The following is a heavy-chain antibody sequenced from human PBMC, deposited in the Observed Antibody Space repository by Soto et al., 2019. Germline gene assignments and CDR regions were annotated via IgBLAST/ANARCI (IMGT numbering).Heavy chain of an antibody. Sequence: QVQLVESGGGLVKPGGSLRLSCAASGFTFSDYYMSWIRQAPGKGLEWVSYISSSSMYTNYADSVKGRFTISSDNAKNSLYLQINSLRADDTAFDYCARDGILAAAGTSDYWGQETLVNVSS. J-gene: IGHJ4*02. CDR3: ARDGILAAAGTSDY. CDR2: ISSSSMYT. V-gene: IGHV3-11*05. CDR1: GFTFSDYY. D-gene: IGHD6-13*01.